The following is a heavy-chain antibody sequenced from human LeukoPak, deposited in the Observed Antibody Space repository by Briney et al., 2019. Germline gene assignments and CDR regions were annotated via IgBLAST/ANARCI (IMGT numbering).Heavy chain of an antibody. CDR3: ARAVVGYSYGYFDY. J-gene: IGHJ4*02. V-gene: IGHV4-59*01. D-gene: IGHD5-18*01. Sequence: SETLSLTCTVSGGSISSYYWSWIRQSPGKGLEWIGYIYYSGSTNYNPSLKSRVTISVDTSKNQFSLKLSSVTAADTAVYYCARAVVGYSYGYFDYWGQGTLVTVSS. CDR1: GGSISSYY. CDR2: IYYSGST.